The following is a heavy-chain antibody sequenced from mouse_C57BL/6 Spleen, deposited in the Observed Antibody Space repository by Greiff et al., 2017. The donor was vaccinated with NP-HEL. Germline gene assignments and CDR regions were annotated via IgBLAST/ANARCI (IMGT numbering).Heavy chain of an antibody. CDR3: AKEGGLRRDGAWFAY. Sequence: VQLQQSGPGLVQPSQSLSITCTVSGFSLTSYGVHWVRQSPGKGLEWLGVIWRGGSTDYNAAFMSRLSITKDNSKSQVFFKMNSLQADDTAIYYCAKEGGLRRDGAWFAYWGQGTLVTVSA. V-gene: IGHV2-5*01. CDR2: IWRGGST. CDR1: GFSLTSYG. D-gene: IGHD2-4*01. J-gene: IGHJ3*01.